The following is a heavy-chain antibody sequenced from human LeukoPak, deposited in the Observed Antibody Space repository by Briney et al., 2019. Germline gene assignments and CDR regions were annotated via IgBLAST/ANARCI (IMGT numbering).Heavy chain of an antibody. D-gene: IGHD2-2*01. Sequence: PSETLSLTCTVSGGSISSYYWSWLRQPPGKGLEWIGYIYYSGSTNYNPSLKSRVTISVDTSKNQFSLKLSSVTAADTAVYYCARGRGVFTSCCPLDYGMDVWGQGTTVTVSS. J-gene: IGHJ6*02. CDR3: ARGRGVFTSCCPLDYGMDV. CDR1: GGSISSYY. V-gene: IGHV4-59*12. CDR2: IYYSGST.